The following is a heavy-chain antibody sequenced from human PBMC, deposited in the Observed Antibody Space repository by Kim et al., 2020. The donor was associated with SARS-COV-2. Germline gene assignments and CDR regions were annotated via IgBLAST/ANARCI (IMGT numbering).Heavy chain of an antibody. Sequence: GGSLRLSCVVSGFTFHNHAMHWVRQAPGKGLEWVAGIFWNGGGTGYADSVRGRFTISRDIAESSLYLQMSSLRTEDTALYFCVKDILAVGADVWGQGTTV. V-gene: IGHV3-9*01. CDR1: GFTFHNHA. CDR2: IFWNGGGT. J-gene: IGHJ6*02. CDR3: VKDILAVGADV.